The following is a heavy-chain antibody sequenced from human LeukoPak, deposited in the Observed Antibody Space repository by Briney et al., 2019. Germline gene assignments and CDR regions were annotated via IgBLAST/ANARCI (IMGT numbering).Heavy chain of an antibody. CDR2: IDWNGVST. CDR3: ARDLASSDV. J-gene: IGHJ6*04. Sequence: GGSLRLSCAASGFTFDDYGMSWVRQAPGKGLKWVSGIDWNGVSTGYADSVKGRFTISRDNAKKSMYLQMNSLIAEDTALYYCARDLASSDVWGKRTTVTVSS. CDR1: GFTFDDYG. V-gene: IGHV3-20*04. D-gene: IGHD3-16*01.